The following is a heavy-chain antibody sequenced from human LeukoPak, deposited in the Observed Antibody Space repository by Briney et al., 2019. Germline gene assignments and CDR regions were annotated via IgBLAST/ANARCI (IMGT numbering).Heavy chain of an antibody. CDR1: GYTFISYS. D-gene: IGHD3-9*01. CDR3: ARYFDILTGYDY. V-gene: IGHV1-18*01. CDR2: ISTYNGNS. Sequence: ASVKVSCKASGYTFISYSISWVRQAPGQGLEWMGWISTYNGNSNYAQKFQGRVTMTTDPSTSTAYMELKSLRSDDTAVYYCARYFDILTGYDYWGQGTLVTVSS. J-gene: IGHJ4*02.